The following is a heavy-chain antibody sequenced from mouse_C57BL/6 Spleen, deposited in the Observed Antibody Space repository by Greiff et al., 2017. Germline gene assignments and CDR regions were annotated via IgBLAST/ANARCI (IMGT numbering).Heavy chain of an antibody. CDR2: ISSGGSYT. V-gene: IGHV5-6*01. D-gene: IGHD2-5*01. J-gene: IGHJ2*01. Sequence: EVQGVESGGDLVKPGGSLKLSCAASGFTFSSYGMSWVRQTPDKRLEWVATISSGGSYTYYPDSVKGRFTISRDNAKNTLYLQMSSLKSEDTAMYYCARSKGYFDYWGQGTTLTVSS. CDR1: GFTFSSYG. CDR3: ARSKGYFDY.